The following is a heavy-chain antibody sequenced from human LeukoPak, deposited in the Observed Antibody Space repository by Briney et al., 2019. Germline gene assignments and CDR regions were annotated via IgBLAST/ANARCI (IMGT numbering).Heavy chain of an antibody. J-gene: IGHJ3*02. Sequence: PGGSLRLSCAASGFTFSGYAMGWVRQAPGKGMEWVSGISGSGGSTHYADSVKDRFTISRDNSKNTLYLQMNSLRAEDTAVYYCAKETVVVVAATPDAFDIWGQGTMVTVSS. CDR2: ISGSGGST. CDR1: GFTFSGYA. D-gene: IGHD2-15*01. V-gene: IGHV3-23*01. CDR3: AKETVVVVAATPDAFDI.